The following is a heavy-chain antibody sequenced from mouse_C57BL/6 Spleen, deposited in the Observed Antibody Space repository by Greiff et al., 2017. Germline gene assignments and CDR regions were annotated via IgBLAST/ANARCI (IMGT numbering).Heavy chain of an antibody. D-gene: IGHD1-1*01. CDR1: GYAFSSSW. Sequence: LQESGPELVKPGASVKISCKASGYAFSSSWMNWVKQRPGKGLEWIGRIYPGDGDTNYNGKFKGKATLTADKSSSTAYMQLSSLTSEDSAVYFCATYYGSSYEGFAYWGQGTLVTVSA. CDR3: ATYYGSSYEGFAY. J-gene: IGHJ3*01. V-gene: IGHV1-82*01. CDR2: IYPGDGDT.